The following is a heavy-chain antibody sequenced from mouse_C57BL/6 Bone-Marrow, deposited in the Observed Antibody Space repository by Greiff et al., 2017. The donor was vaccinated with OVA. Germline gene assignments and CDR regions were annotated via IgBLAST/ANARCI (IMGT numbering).Heavy chain of an antibody. Sequence: VQLQQPGAELVRPGTSVKLSCKASGYTFTSYWMHWVKQRPGQGLEWIGVIDPSDSYTNYNHKFKGKATLTVDTSSSTAYMQLSSLTSEDSAVYYCARGGYFLDYWGQGTTRTGSS. CDR1: GYTFTSYW. V-gene: IGHV1-59*01. CDR2: IDPSDSYT. D-gene: IGHD2-3*01. J-gene: IGHJ2*01. CDR3: ARGGYFLDY.